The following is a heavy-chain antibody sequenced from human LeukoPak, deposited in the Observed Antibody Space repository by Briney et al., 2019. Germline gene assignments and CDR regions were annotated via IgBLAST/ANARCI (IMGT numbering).Heavy chain of an antibody. J-gene: IGHJ4*02. D-gene: IGHD6-6*01. CDR1: GGSISSYY. CDR2: IYTSGST. CDR3: AREGGYSSSLTFDY. Sequence: PSETLSLTCTVSGGSISSYYWSWIRQPAGKGPEWIGRIYTSGSTNYNPSLKSRVTMSVDTSKNQFSLRLSSVTAADTAVYYCAREGGYSSSLTFDYWGQGTLVTVSS. V-gene: IGHV4-4*07.